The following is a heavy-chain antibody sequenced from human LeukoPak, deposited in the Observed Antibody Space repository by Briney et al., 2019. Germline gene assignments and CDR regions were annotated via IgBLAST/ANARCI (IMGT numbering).Heavy chain of an antibody. CDR2: IYSSGST. J-gene: IGHJ4*02. D-gene: IGHD3-10*01. CDR3: ARHGGSGSDYKPYRLDY. V-gene: IGHV4-61*02. CDR1: GGSISSGSYY. Sequence: SETLSLTCTVSGGSISSGSYYWSWIRQPAGKGLEWIGRIYSSGSTNYNPSLKSRVTISVDTSKNQFSLKLSSVTAADTAVYYWARHGGSGSDYKPYRLDYWGQGTLVTVSS.